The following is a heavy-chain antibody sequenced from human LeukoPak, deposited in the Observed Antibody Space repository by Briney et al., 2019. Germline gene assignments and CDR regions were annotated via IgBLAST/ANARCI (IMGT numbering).Heavy chain of an antibody. CDR1: RYTFSGYY. V-gene: IGHV1-2*02. Sequence: GASVKVSCEASRYTFSGYYIHWVRQAPGQGLEWMGWIDPNSGGTNYAQKFQGRVTMTREKSISTAYMELSRLRSDDTAVYYCARSYSSSWYGGPLDYWGQGTLVTVSS. CDR2: IDPNSGGT. D-gene: IGHD6-13*01. CDR3: ARSYSSSWYGGPLDY. J-gene: IGHJ4*02.